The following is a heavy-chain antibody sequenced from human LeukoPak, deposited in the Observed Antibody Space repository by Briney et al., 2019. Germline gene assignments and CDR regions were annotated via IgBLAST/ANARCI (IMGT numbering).Heavy chain of an antibody. CDR2: IHSSGGS. J-gene: IGHJ4*02. D-gene: IGHD1-26*01. Sequence: SETLSLTCTVSGASISNYYWSWIRQTPEKGLEWMGHIHSSGGSSYYPSLKSRLTLSIATSRNQLCLKLPSVTAADTAVYFCARLGSYHDFWGQGALVTVSS. V-gene: IGHV4-4*09. CDR3: ARLGSYHDF. CDR1: GASISNYY.